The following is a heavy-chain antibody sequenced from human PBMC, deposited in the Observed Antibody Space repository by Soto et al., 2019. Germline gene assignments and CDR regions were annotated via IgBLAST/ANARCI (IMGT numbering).Heavy chain of an antibody. CDR1: GFTFSSYW. J-gene: IGHJ6*03. Sequence: GSLSLSCAASGFTFSSYWMSWVRQAPGKGLEWVANIKQDGSEKYYVDSVKGRFTISRDNAKNSLYLQMNSLRAEDTAVYYCARVGGIAAAGKYYYYYYMDVWGKGTTVTVSS. V-gene: IGHV3-7*01. CDR3: ARVGGIAAAGKYYYYYYMDV. CDR2: IKQDGSEK. D-gene: IGHD6-13*01.